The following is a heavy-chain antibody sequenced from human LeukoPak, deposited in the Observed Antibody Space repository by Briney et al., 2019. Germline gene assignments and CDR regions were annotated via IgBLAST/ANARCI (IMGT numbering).Heavy chain of an antibody. D-gene: IGHD5-24*01. CDR2: INPNSGGT. V-gene: IGHV1-2*02. CDR3: ARSMVTIPIPGGY. J-gene: IGHJ4*02. CDR1: GYTFTGYY. Sequence: GASVKVSCKASGYTFTGYYMHWVRQAPGQGLEWMGWINPNSGGTNYAQKFQGRVTMTRDTSISTAYMELSRLRSDDTAVYYCARSMVTIPIPGGYWGQGTLVTVSS.